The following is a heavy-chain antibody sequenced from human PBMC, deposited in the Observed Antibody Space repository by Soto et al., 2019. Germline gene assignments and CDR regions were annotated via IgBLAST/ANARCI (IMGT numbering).Heavy chain of an antibody. CDR2: IRSKANSYAT. CDR3: TSANQGYSSSSVWALDMDV. Sequence: GGSLRLSCAASGFTFSGSAMHWVRQASGKGLEWVGRIRSKANSYATAYAASVKGRFTISRDDSKNTAYLQMNSLKTEDTAVYYCTSANQGYSSSSVWALDMDVWGQGTTVTVSS. V-gene: IGHV3-73*01. D-gene: IGHD6-6*01. J-gene: IGHJ6*02. CDR1: GFTFSGSA.